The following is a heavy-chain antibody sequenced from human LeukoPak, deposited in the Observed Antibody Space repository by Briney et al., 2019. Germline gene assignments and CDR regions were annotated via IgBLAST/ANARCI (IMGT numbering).Heavy chain of an antibody. D-gene: IGHD3-16*01. Sequence: GGSLRLSCAATGFTFSTYGMHWVRQTPGKGLEWVAFIRYDGTIKYYADSVEGRFTISRDNSKNTLYLQINSLTTEDTAVYYCAKGEGGALGIPHPYYFDYWGQGNVVTVSS. CDR3: AKGEGGALGIPHPYYFDY. CDR2: IRYDGTIK. CDR1: GFTFSTYG. J-gene: IGHJ4*02. V-gene: IGHV3-30*02.